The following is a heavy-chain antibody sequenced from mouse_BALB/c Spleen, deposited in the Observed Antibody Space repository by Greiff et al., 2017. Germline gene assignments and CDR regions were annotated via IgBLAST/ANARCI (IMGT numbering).Heavy chain of an antibody. CDR3: ARQRGAYYDYDEWYFDV. J-gene: IGHJ1*01. V-gene: IGHV5-9-3*01. D-gene: IGHD2-4*01. CDR1: GFTFSSYA. Sequence: EVMLVESGGGLVKPGGSLKLSCAASGFTFSSYAMSWVRQTPEKRLEWVATISSGGSYTYYPDSVKGRFTISRDNAKNTLYLQMSSLRSEDTAMYYCARQRGAYYDYDEWYFDVWGAGTTVTVSS. CDR2: ISSGGSYT.